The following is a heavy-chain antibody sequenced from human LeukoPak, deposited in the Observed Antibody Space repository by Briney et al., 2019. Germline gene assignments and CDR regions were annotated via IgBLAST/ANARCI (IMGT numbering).Heavy chain of an antibody. CDR2: IYHSGST. J-gene: IGHJ5*02. CDR3: AGLIRPGWFDP. Sequence: SSETLSLTCTVSGYSISSGYYWGWIRQPPGKGLEWIGSIYHSGSTYYNPSLKSRVTASVDTSKNQFSLKLSSVTAADTAVYYCAGLIRPGWFDPWGQGTLVTVSS. V-gene: IGHV4-38-2*02. D-gene: IGHD1-14*01. CDR1: GYSISSGYY.